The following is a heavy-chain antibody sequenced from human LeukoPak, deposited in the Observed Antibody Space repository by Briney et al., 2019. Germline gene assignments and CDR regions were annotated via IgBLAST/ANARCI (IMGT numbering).Heavy chain of an antibody. CDR1: GLTFSSVS. D-gene: IGHD1/OR15-1a*01. CDR2: VSSSSAYT. V-gene: IGHV3-21*04. CDR3: AKGTKPVMTIPDY. Sequence: GGSLRLSCAACGLTFSSVSVIWGREARGGGLEWVSSVSSSSAYTFYAESGKGRFPISRDNAKNSLFLQMNSLRAEDTAMYYCAKGTKPVMTIPDYWGQGILVTVSS. J-gene: IGHJ4*02.